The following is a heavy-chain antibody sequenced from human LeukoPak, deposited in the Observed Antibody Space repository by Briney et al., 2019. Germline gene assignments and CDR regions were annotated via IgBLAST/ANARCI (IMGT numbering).Heavy chain of an antibody. CDR3: TTGSPFLLEWFH. D-gene: IGHD3-3*01. CDR1: GFTFSAAW. CDR2: IISRSDGGTI. V-gene: IGHV3-15*01. J-gene: IGHJ4*02. Sequence: GGSLRFSCVASGFTFSAAWMNWFRHAPGKGPEWSARIISRSDGGTIDYAAPVKGRFTISRDDSKDTLYLQMNSLKTEDTAVYYCTTGSPFLLEWFHWGPGTLVTVSS.